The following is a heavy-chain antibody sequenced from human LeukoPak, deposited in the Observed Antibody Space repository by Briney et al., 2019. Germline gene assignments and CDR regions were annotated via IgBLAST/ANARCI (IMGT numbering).Heavy chain of an antibody. CDR1: CGSISTYY. CDR3: ARHGGGNAVYYLDY. V-gene: IGHV4-59*08. D-gene: IGHD4-23*01. CDR2: IYYSGST. J-gene: IGHJ4*02. Sequence: KPSETLSLTCTVSCGSISTYYCSWIRQHPGKRLEWNGYIYYSGSTNYNPSLTSRVPISVDTTRNQFSMKLSSVTVTDTAVYHCARHGGGNAVYYLDYWGQGTLVTVSS.